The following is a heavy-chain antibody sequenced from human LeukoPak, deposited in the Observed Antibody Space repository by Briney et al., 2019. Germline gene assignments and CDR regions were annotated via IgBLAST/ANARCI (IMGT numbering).Heavy chain of an antibody. CDR3: AKSMVRGFFAY. Sequence: GRSLRLSCAASGFTVSSNYMSWVRQAPGKGLEWVSVIYSGGSTYYADSVKGRFTISRDNSKNTLYLQMNSLRAEDTAVYYCAKSMVRGFFAYWGQGTLVTVSS. J-gene: IGHJ4*02. D-gene: IGHD3-10*01. CDR1: GFTVSSNY. CDR2: IYSGGST. V-gene: IGHV3-66*01.